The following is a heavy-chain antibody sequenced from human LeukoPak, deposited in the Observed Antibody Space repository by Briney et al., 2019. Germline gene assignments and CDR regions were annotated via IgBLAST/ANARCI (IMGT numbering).Heavy chain of an antibody. V-gene: IGHV3-7*01. J-gene: IGHJ3*02. CDR3: ARDLRRITMIVVVISSVGAFDI. Sequence: PGGSLRLSCAASGFTFSSYGMHWVRQAPGKGLEWVANIKQDGSEKYYVDSVKGRFTISRDNAKNSLYLQMNSLRAEDTAVYYCARDLRRITMIVVVISSVGAFDIWGQGTMVTVSS. D-gene: IGHD3-22*01. CDR2: IKQDGSEK. CDR1: GFTFSSYG.